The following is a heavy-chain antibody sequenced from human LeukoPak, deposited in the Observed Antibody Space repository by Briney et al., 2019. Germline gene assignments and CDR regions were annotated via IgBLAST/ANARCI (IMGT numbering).Heavy chain of an antibody. CDR2: IIYSGGAT. V-gene: IGHV3-23*01. CDR3: AKDGLYYDGSEHVYYFDS. Sequence: GGSLRLSCAASGFTFSRSAMTWVRQGPGTGLEFVASIIYSGGATYYADSVKGRFTISRDNSKNTLYLQMNSLRAENTALYYCAKDGLYYDGSEHVYYFDSWGQGTLVTVSS. CDR1: GFTFSRSA. J-gene: IGHJ4*02. D-gene: IGHD3-22*01.